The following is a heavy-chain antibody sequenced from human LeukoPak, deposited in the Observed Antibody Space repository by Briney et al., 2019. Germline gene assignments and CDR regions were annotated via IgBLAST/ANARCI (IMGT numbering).Heavy chain of an antibody. D-gene: IGHD2/OR15-2a*01. CDR1: GFTFSSYW. V-gene: IGHV3-74*01. J-gene: IGHJ4*02. Sequence: GGSLRLSCAASGFTFSSYWIRWVRQAPGKGLGWVSCISRDGSQTRYADSVKGRFTVSRDNAKNTLHLQMNSLRAEDTAVYYCARDTSMRSDYWGQGTLVTVSP. CDR2: ISRDGSQT. CDR3: ARDTSMRSDY.